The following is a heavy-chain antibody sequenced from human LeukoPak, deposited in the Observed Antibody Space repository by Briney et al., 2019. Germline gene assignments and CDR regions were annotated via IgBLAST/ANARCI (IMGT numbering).Heavy chain of an antibody. V-gene: IGHV3-21*01. CDR2: ISSSSSYI. CDR1: GFTFSSYS. J-gene: IGHJ5*02. D-gene: IGHD5-24*01. CDR3: ARDNTGHRRVEYNWFDP. Sequence: GGSLRLSCAASGFTFSSYSMNWVRQAPGKGLEWVSSISSSSSYIYFADSLKGRFTISRDNAKNSLYLQMNSLRAEDTAVYYCARDNTGHRRVEYNWFDPWGQGTLVTVSS.